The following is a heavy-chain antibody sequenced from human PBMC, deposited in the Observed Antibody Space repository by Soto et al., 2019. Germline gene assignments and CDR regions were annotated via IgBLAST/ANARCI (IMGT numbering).Heavy chain of an antibody. CDR3: ARHSGGLDP. D-gene: IGHD2-15*01. V-gene: IGHV5-51*01. J-gene: IGHJ5*02. CDR1: WYSFSKFF. Sequence: PRGSLKNSRKGSWYSFSKFFIGWVRQMPGKDLEWMAIIYPDDSDTRYSPSFQGQVTISADKSISTAYLQWSSLKASDSAMYYCARHSGGLDPWGQGTLVTVSS. CDR2: IYPDDSDT.